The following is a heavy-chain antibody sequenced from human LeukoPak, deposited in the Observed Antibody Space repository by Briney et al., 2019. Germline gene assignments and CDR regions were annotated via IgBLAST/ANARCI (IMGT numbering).Heavy chain of an antibody. J-gene: IGHJ4*02. CDR2: ISYDGSDK. D-gene: IGHD2-15*01. Sequence: GGSLRLSCAASGFTFSSHAMHWVRQAPGKGLEWVAVISYDGSDKYYADSVKGRFTISRDNSKNTLYLQMNSLSTEDTAVYYCARSRCSGGSCYGLDYWGLGTLVTVSS. CDR1: GFTFSSHA. CDR3: ARSRCSGGSCYGLDY. V-gene: IGHV3-30*04.